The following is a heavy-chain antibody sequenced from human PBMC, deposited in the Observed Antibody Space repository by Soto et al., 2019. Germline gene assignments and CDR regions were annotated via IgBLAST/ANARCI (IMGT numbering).Heavy chain of an antibody. Sequence: LRLSCADSGFTFSSYAMSWVRQAPGKGLEWVSAISGSGGSTYYADSVKGRFTISRGNSKNTLYLQVNSLRAEDTAVYYCAKLRGYSGYDYVDYWGQGTLLTVSS. CDR2: ISGSGGST. V-gene: IGHV3-23*01. D-gene: IGHD5-12*01. CDR3: AKLRGYSGYDYVDY. J-gene: IGHJ4*02. CDR1: GFTFSSYA.